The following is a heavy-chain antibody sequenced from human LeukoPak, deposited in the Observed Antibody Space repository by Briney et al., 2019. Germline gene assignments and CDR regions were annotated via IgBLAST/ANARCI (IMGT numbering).Heavy chain of an antibody. CDR1: GYTLTSYG. J-gene: IGHJ5*02. CDR2: ISAYNGNT. Sequence: ASVKVSCQASGYTLTSYGISWVRQAPGQGLEWMGWISAYNGNTNYAQKLQGRLTMTTDTSTSTAYMELRSLRSDDTAVYYCARDREERDYYDSSGPEADPWGQGTLVTVSS. V-gene: IGHV1-18*01. D-gene: IGHD3-22*01. CDR3: ARDREERDYYDSSGPEADP.